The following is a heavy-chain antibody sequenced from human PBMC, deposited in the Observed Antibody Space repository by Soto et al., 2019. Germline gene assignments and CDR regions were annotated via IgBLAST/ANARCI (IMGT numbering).Heavy chain of an antibody. D-gene: IGHD5-18*01. J-gene: IGHJ4*02. CDR3: TRDQRYIGFDY. V-gene: IGHV3-30-3*01. CDR1: GFTFSSFA. CDR2: ISYDGTNK. Sequence: QVKLVESGGGVVQPARSLRLSCAASGFTFSSFAMHWVRQAPGKGLEWVAVISYDGTNKYYEDSVKGRFTISRDNSENTLYLQMNSLRAEDTDHYYCTRDQRYIGFDYWGQGTLVTVSS.